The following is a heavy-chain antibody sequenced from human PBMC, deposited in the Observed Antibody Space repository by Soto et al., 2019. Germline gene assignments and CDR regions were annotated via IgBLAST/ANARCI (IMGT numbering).Heavy chain of an antibody. CDR3: VRDLNGDFYY. CDR1: GYSFTTYG. J-gene: IGHJ4*02. V-gene: IGHV1-18*01. CDR2: INGYGHGA. Sequence: QVQLVQSGADVRQPGASVKVSCKASGYSFTTYGMSWVRQAPGQGLEYMGWINGYGHGAKYVQRFQGRFSMTTDTSTNTVYMDLRSLTSDDTAVYYCVRDLNGDFYYWGQGTVVIVSP. D-gene: IGHD3-10*01.